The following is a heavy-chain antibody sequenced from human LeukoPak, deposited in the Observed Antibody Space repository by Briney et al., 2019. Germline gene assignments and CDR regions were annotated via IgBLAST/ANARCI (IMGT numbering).Heavy chain of an antibody. D-gene: IGHD3-22*01. CDR2: IWHDGSND. V-gene: IGHV3-33*06. CDR1: GFIFSSYG. CDR3: AKVTGDYYDTSGAFDY. J-gene: IGHJ4*02. Sequence: GRSLRLSCAASGFIFSSYGMHWVRQAPGKGLEWLARIWHDGSNDDYADSVKGRFTISRDNSKNTLYLQMNSLRAEDTDIYYCAKVTGDYYDTSGAFDYWGQGTLVTVSS.